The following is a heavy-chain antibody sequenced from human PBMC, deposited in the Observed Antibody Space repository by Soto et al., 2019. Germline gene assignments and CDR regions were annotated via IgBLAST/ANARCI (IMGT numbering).Heavy chain of an antibody. J-gene: IGHJ6*03. V-gene: IGHV4-39*01. D-gene: IGHD6-13*01. CDR3: ARRQLDYYYYYMDV. Sequence: SETLSLTCTVSGGSISSSSYYWGWIRQPPGKGLEWIGSIYYSGSTYYNPSLKSRVTISVDTSKNQFSLKLSSETAAVTVVYYCARRQLDYYYYYMDVWGKGTTVTVSS. CDR1: GGSISSSSYY. CDR2: IYYSGST.